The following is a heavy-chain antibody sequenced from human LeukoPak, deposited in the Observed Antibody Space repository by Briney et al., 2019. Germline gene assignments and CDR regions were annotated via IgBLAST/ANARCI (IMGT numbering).Heavy chain of an antibody. CDR3: ARDSNTVGAFDI. V-gene: IGHV3-21*01. J-gene: IGHJ3*02. D-gene: IGHD4-17*01. Sequence: PGGSLRPSCAASGFTFSSYSMNWVRQAAGKGLEWVSSISSSSSCIYYADSVKGRFTISRDNAKNSLYLQMNSLRAEDTAVYYCARDSNTVGAFDIWGQGTMVTVSS. CDR2: ISSSSSCI. CDR1: GFTFSSYS.